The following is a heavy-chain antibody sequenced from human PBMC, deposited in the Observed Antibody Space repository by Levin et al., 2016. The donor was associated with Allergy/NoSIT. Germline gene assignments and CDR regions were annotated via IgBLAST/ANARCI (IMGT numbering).Heavy chain of an antibody. D-gene: IGHD3-3*01. CDR3: AREKYYDFWSGYYSSNDAFDI. V-gene: IGHV1-46*01. CDR2: INPSGGST. J-gene: IGHJ3*02. Sequence: WVRQAPGQGLEWMGIINPSGGSTSYAQKFQGRVTMTRDTSTSTVYMELSSLRSEDTAVYYCAREKYYDFWSGYYSSNDAFDIWGQGTMVTVSS.